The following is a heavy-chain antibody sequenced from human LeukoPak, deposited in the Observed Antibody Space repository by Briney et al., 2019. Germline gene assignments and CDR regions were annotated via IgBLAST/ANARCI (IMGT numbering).Heavy chain of an antibody. CDR2: IRSKAYGGTT. CDR3: TRLTLSTTLDY. V-gene: IGHV3-49*04. J-gene: IGHJ4*02. Sequence: GGSLRLSCTASGFTSGDYAMSWVRQAPGKGLEWVGFIRSKAYGGTTEYAASVKGRFTISRDDSKSIAYLQMNSLKTEDTAVYYCTRLTLSTTLDYWGQGTLVTVSS. D-gene: IGHD2/OR15-2a*01. CDR1: GFTSGDYA.